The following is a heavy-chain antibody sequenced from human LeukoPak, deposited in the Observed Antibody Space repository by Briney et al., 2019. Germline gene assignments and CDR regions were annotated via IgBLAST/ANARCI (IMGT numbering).Heavy chain of an antibody. CDR1: GGSISSYY. CDR3: ARDSPSAANWFDP. J-gene: IGHJ5*02. D-gene: IGHD6-19*01. CDR2: IYTSGST. Sequence: SETLSLTCTVSGGSISSYYWSGIRQPAGKVLEWIGRIYTSGSTNYNPSLKSRVTMSVDTSKNQFSLKLSSVTAADTAVYYCARDSPSAANWFDPWGQGTLVTVSS. V-gene: IGHV4-4*07.